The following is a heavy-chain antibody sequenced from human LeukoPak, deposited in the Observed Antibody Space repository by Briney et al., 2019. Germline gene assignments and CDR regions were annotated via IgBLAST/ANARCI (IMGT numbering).Heavy chain of an antibody. J-gene: IGHJ5*02. D-gene: IGHD2-21*02. Sequence: SETLSLTCTVSGGSISSYYWSWIRQPAGKGLEWIGRIYTSGSTNYNPSLESRVTISLDRSKNQFSLKLRSVTAADTAVYYCARLQVHCGGDCYTRWFDPWGQGTLVTVSS. CDR3: ARLQVHCGGDCYTRWFDP. CDR2: IYTSGST. V-gene: IGHV4-4*07. CDR1: GGSISSYY.